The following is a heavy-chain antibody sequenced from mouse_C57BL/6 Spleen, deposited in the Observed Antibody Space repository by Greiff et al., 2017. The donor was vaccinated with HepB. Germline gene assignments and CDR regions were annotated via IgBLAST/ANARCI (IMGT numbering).Heavy chain of an antibody. CDR3: ARWFSYAMDY. CDR2: IYPGDGDT. D-gene: IGHD2-2*01. V-gene: IGHV1-82*01. CDR1: GYAFSSSW. J-gene: IGHJ4*01. Sequence: QVQLQQSGPELVKPGASVKISCKASGYAFSSSWMNWVKQRPGKGLEWIGRIYPGDGDTNYNGKFKGKATLTADKSSSTAYMQLSSLTSEDSAVYFCARWFSYAMDYWGQGTSVTVSS.